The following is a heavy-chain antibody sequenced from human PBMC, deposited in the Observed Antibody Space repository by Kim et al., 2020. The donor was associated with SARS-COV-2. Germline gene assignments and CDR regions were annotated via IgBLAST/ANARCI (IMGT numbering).Heavy chain of an antibody. Sequence: SLKRRVTISVDTSKNQFSLKLSSVTAADTAVYYCARLYSDDFWSGYYGDYWGQGTLVTVSS. V-gene: IGHV4-59*08. CDR3: ARLYSDDFWSGYYGDY. D-gene: IGHD3-3*01. J-gene: IGHJ4*02.